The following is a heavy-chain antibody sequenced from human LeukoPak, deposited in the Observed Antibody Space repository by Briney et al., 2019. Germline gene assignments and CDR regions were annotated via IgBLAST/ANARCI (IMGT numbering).Heavy chain of an antibody. Sequence: KPSETLSLTCTISGGSISSSSDYWDWIRQPPGKGLEWIGSIYYSGSTYYNPSLKSRVTISVDTSKNQFSLKLSSVTAADTAVYYCARTVPAARAVDFDYWGQGTLVTVSS. D-gene: IGHD2-2*01. V-gene: IGHV4-39*01. CDR3: ARTVPAARAVDFDY. CDR1: GGSISSSSDY. J-gene: IGHJ4*02. CDR2: IYYSGST.